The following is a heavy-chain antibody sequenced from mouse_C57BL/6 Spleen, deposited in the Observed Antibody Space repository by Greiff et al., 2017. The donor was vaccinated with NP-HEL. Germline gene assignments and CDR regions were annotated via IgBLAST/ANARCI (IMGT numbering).Heavy chain of an antibody. CDR3: ARHEEEWGSNSAWFAY. J-gene: IGHJ3*01. Sequence: VKLVESGAELVKPGASVKLSCKASGYTFTEYTIHWVKQRSGQGLEWIGWFYPGSGSIKYNEKFKDKATLTADKSSSTVYMELSRLTSEDSAVYFCARHEEEWGSNSAWFAYWGQGTLVTVSA. D-gene: IGHD2-5*01. CDR1: GYTFTEYT. CDR2: FYPGSGSI. V-gene: IGHV1-62-2*01.